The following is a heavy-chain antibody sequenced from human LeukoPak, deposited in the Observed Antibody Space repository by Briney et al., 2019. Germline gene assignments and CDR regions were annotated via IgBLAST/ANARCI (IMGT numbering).Heavy chain of an antibody. V-gene: IGHV4-34*01. CDR1: GGSFSGYY. J-gene: IGHJ4*02. D-gene: IGHD6-13*01. CDR3: ARGLRWAAPGMAY. Sequence: PSETLSLTCAVYGGSFSGYYWSWIRQPPGKGLEWIGEINHSGSTNYNPSLKSRVTISVDTSKNQFSLKVSSVTAADTAVYYCARGLRWAAPGMAYWGQGTLVTVSS. CDR2: INHSGST.